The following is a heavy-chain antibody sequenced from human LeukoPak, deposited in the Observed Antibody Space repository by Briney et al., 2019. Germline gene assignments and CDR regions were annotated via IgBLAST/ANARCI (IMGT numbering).Heavy chain of an antibody. D-gene: IGHD6-6*01. CDR3: ASRTARPPYYYYYYMDV. Sequence: GGSLRLSCAASGFTVSSNYMSWVRQAPGKGLEWVSVIYSGGSTYYADSVKGRLTISRDNSKNTLYLQMNSLRAEDTAVYYCASRTARPPYYYYYYMDVWGKGTTVTVSS. CDR2: IYSGGST. J-gene: IGHJ6*03. CDR1: GFTVSSNY. V-gene: IGHV3-66*02.